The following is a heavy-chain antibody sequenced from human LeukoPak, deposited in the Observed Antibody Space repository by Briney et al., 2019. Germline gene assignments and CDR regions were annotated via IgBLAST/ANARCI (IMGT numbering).Heavy chain of an antibody. CDR1: GGSISSYY. D-gene: IGHD3-9*01. CDR2: IYTSGST. J-gene: IGHJ4*02. Sequence: SETLSLTCTVSGGSISSYYWSWIRQPAGKGLEWIGRIYTSGSTNYNPSLKSRVTISVDTSKNQFSLKLSPVTAADTAVYYCAREWYDILTGREYFDYWGQGTLVTVSS. V-gene: IGHV4-4*07. CDR3: AREWYDILTGREYFDY.